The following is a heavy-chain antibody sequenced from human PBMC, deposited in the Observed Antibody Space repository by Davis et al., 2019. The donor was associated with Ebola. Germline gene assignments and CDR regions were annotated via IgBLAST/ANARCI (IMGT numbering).Heavy chain of an antibody. CDR2: ISSSGSTT. CDR1: GFTFSSYE. D-gene: IGHD6-13*01. Sequence: GESLKISCAASGFTFSSYEMNWVRQAPGKGLEWVSYISSSGSTTYYADSVKGRFTISRDNAKNSLYLQMNSLRDEDTAVYYCARDFREGYSSSFDYWGQGTLVTVSS. J-gene: IGHJ4*02. V-gene: IGHV3-48*03. CDR3: ARDFREGYSSSFDY.